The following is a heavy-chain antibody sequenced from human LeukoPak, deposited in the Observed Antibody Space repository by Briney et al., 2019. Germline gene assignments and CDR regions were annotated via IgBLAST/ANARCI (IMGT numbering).Heavy chain of an antibody. D-gene: IGHD2-21*01. Sequence: GGSLRLSCAASGFTFSSYAMSWVRQAPGKGLEWVSAISGSGGSTYYADSVKGRFTISRDNSKNTLYLQMNSLRAEDTDVYYCAKVAVAYCGGDCYTEFDYWGQGTLVTVSS. V-gene: IGHV3-23*01. CDR3: AKVAVAYCGGDCYTEFDY. CDR1: GFTFSSYA. J-gene: IGHJ4*02. CDR2: ISGSGGST.